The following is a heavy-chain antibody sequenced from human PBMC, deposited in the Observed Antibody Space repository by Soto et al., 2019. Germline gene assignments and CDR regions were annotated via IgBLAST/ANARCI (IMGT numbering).Heavy chain of an antibody. Sequence: QVQLQESGPGLVKPSETLSLTCTVSGGSISSYYWSWIRQPPGKGLEWIGYIYYSGRTNYNPSLKSRVTISVDTPKNQFSLKLSSVTAADTAVYYGARGYCSSTICYIWDNWFDPWGQGTLVTVSS. CDR1: GGSISSYY. D-gene: IGHD2-2*02. J-gene: IGHJ5*02. CDR2: IYYSGRT. CDR3: ARGYCSSTICYIWDNWFDP. V-gene: IGHV4-59*01.